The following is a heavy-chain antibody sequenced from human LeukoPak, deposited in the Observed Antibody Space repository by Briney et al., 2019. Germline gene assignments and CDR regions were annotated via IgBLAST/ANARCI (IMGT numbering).Heavy chain of an antibody. CDR3: ARARPESSGWYQLDY. CDR1: GYTFTSYG. V-gene: IGHV1-18*01. D-gene: IGHD6-19*01. Sequence: GASVKVSCKASGYTFTSYGISWVRQAPGQGLEWMGWISAYNGNTNYAQKLQGRVTMTTDTSTSTAYMELRSLRSDDTAVYYCARARPESSGWYQLDYWGQGTLVTVSS. J-gene: IGHJ4*02. CDR2: ISAYNGNT.